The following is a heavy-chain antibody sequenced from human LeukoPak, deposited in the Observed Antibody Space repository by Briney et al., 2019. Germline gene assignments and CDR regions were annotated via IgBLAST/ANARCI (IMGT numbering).Heavy chain of an antibody. D-gene: IGHD3-10*01. CDR1: GASISRSY. CDR3: ARDLQDYYGSGTQMDAFDT. J-gene: IGHJ3*02. CDR2: IYTNGST. V-gene: IGHV4-4*07. Sequence: SETLSLTCTVSGASISRSYWSWIRQPAGKGLEWIGCIYTNGSTNYNPSLKSRVTMSVDTSKNQFSLKLSSVTAADTAVYYCARDLQDYYGSGTQMDAFDTWGQGTMVTVSS.